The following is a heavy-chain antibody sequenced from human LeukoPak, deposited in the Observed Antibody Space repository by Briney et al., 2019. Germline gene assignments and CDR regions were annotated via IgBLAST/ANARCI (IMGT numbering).Heavy chain of an antibody. J-gene: IGHJ4*02. CDR2: IYYSGST. Sequence: SETLSLTCTVSGGSISSYYWSWIRQPPGKGLEGIGYIYYSGSTNYNPSLKSRVTISVDTSKNQFSLKLSSVTAADTAVYYCASLTVAGAKIDYRGQGTLVTVSS. D-gene: IGHD6-13*01. V-gene: IGHV4-59*01. CDR1: GGSISSYY. CDR3: ASLTVAGAKIDY.